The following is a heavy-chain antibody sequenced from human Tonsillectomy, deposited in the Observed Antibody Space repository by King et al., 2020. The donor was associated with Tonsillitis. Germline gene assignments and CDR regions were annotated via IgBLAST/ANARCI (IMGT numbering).Heavy chain of an antibody. D-gene: IGHD6-19*01. V-gene: IGHV4-61*02. J-gene: IGHJ3*02. Sequence: PLQESGPGLVKPSQTLSLTCTVSGGSISSGSHCWSWIRQPAGKGLEWIGRIYTSGSTNYNPSLRGRVTISVDTSKNQVSLKLSSVTAADTAVYYCARDRGSSGWYGAFDIWGQGTMVTVSS. CDR1: GGSISSGSHC. CDR3: ARDRGSSGWYGAFDI. CDR2: IYTSGST.